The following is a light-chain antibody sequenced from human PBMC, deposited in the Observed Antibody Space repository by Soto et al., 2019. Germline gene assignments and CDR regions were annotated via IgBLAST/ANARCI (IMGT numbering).Light chain of an antibody. CDR3: QQYAGSPRT. Sequence: EIMLTQSPGTLSLSPGERATLSCRASQSVSSSYLAWYQRQPGQAPRLLIYGASSRATGIPDRFSGSGSGTDFTLTISRLEPEDFAVYYCQQYAGSPRTFGQGSMVDIK. J-gene: IGKJ1*01. CDR2: GAS. CDR1: QSVSSSY. V-gene: IGKV3-20*01.